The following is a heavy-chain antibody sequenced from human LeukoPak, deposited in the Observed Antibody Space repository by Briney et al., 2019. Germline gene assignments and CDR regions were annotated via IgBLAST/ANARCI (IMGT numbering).Heavy chain of an antibody. J-gene: IGHJ4*02. D-gene: IGHD5-18*01. Sequence: GESLKISCKGSGYSFTSYWIGWVRQMPGKGLEWMGIIYPGDSDTRYSPSFQGQVTISADKSISTAYLQWSSLKASDTAMYYCARQEVYVDTAMVSDYWGQGTLVTVSS. V-gene: IGHV5-51*01. CDR1: GYSFTSYW. CDR2: IYPGDSDT. CDR3: ARQEVYVDTAMVSDY.